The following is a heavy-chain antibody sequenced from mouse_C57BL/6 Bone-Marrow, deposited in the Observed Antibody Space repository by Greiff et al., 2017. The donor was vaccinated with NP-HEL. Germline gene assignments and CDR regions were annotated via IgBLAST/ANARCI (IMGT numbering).Heavy chain of an antibody. J-gene: IGHJ2*01. CDR3: ARGGNYEEDY. V-gene: IGHV1-59*01. CDR2: IDPSDSYT. Sequence: QVQLQQPGAELVRPGTSVKLSCKASGYTFTSYWMHWVKQRPGQGLEWIGVIDPSDSYTTYNQQFTRKAPLTVDTSSSTAYMQLSSLTSEDSAVYYCARGGNYEEDYWGQGTTLTVAS. CDR1: GYTFTSYW. D-gene: IGHD2-1*01.